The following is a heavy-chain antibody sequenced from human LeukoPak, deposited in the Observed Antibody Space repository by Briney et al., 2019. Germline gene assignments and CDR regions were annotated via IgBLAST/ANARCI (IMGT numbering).Heavy chain of an antibody. J-gene: IGHJ4*02. Sequence: GGSLILSCAASGFTFNTYAIHWVRQAPGKGLEWVAGISYDATNKFYVDSVKGRFTISRDNSKNTLYLQMNSLRAEDTAVYYCTRDSGNSDFDYWGQGALVTVSS. CDR1: GFTFNTYA. D-gene: IGHD6-19*01. CDR3: TRDSGNSDFDY. V-gene: IGHV3-30*04. CDR2: ISYDATNK.